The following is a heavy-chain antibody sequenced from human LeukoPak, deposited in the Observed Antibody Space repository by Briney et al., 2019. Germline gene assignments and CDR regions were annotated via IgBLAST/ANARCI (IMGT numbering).Heavy chain of an antibody. V-gene: IGHV1-2*02. CDR3: ARGTYYDSSAYSGVRLFDY. CDR2: INPNSGRT. J-gene: IGHJ4*02. CDR1: GGTFSSYA. D-gene: IGHD3-22*01. Sequence: ASVKVSCKASGGTFSSYAINWVRLAPGQGLEWMGWINPNSGRTNYAQKFQGRVTMTGDTSISTAYMELTRLTSDDTAVYYCARGTYYDSSAYSGVRLFDYWGQGTLVTVSS.